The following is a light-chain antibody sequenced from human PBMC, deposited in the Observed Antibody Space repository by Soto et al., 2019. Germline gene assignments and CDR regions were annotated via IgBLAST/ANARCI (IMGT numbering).Light chain of an antibody. V-gene: IGKV1-5*01. Sequence: IQMTQAPSTLSAYVGDTVTITCRASQSISYLLAWYQQKPGKPSTHLIHDASALESGVPSRFSGSGSGTEFPLTISSLQTDDSATYYRQQYDPFSNFGQGTKLEI. CDR3: QQYDPFSN. CDR2: DAS. CDR1: QSISYL. J-gene: IGKJ2*01.